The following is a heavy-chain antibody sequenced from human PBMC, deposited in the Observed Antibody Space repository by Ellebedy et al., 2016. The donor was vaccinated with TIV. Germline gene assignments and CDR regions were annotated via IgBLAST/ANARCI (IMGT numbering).Heavy chain of an antibody. V-gene: IGHV3-21*01. D-gene: IGHD3-3*01. Sequence: GGSLRLSXAASGFTFSSYSMNWVRQAPGKGLEWVSSISSSSSYIYYADSVKGRFTISRDNAKNSLYLQMNSLRAEDTAVYYCARDRVFWSGYPSYGMDVWGQGTTVTVSS. CDR2: ISSSSSYI. CDR1: GFTFSSYS. CDR3: ARDRVFWSGYPSYGMDV. J-gene: IGHJ6*02.